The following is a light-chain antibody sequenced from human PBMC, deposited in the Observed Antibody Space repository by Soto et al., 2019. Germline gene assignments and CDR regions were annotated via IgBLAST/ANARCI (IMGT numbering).Light chain of an antibody. J-gene: IGKJ2*01. Sequence: DIPLTQSPFFLSASVGDRVTISCRASQAIYSYLAWYQQKPGKAPKLLIFGASKLQSGVPSRFSGSGSGTEFTLTISSLQPEDFATYYCQQLNGHPRTFGQGTKLEIK. CDR2: GAS. V-gene: IGKV1-9*01. CDR3: QQLNGHPRT. CDR1: QAIYSY.